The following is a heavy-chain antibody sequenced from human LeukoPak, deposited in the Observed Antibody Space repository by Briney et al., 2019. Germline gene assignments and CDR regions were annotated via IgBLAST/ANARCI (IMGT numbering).Heavy chain of an antibody. CDR3: ARSGGYSSPQNY. CDR1: GGSISSYY. Sequence: TPSETLSLTCTVSGGSISSYYWSWIRQPPGKGLEWIGYIYSSGSTNYNSSLKSRDTISVDTSKNQFSLKLTSVTAADTAVYYCARSGGYSSPQNYWGQGTLVTVSS. V-gene: IGHV4-59*01. D-gene: IGHD6-19*01. CDR2: IYSSGST. J-gene: IGHJ4*02.